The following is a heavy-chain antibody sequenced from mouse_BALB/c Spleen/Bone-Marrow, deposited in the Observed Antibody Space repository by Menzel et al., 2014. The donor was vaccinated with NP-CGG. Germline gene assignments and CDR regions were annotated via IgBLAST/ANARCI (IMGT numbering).Heavy chain of an antibody. CDR1: GFSLTSYG. CDR3: AKHGGGYFDY. Sequence: VQLQQSGPGLVAPSQSLSITCTISGFSLTSYGVHWVRQPPGKGLEWLTVIWNDGSTTYNSALKSRLTISKDNSKSQVCLKMNSLQTDETGMYYCAKHGGGYFDYWGQGTSLIVSS. J-gene: IGHJ2*02. CDR2: IWNDGST. V-gene: IGHV2-6-1*01.